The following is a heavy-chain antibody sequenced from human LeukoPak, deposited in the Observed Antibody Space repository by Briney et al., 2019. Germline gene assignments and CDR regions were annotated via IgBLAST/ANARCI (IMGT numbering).Heavy chain of an antibody. CDR2: IRSKANSYAT. J-gene: IGHJ3*02. V-gene: IGHV3-73*01. Sequence: GGSLKLSCAASGFTFSGSAMHWVRQASGKGLEWVGRIRSKANSYATAYAASVKGRFTISRDDSKNTVYLQMNSLKTEDTAVYYCTAYGEYDAFDIWGQGTMVTVSS. CDR1: GFTFSGSA. D-gene: IGHD4-17*01. CDR3: TAYGEYDAFDI.